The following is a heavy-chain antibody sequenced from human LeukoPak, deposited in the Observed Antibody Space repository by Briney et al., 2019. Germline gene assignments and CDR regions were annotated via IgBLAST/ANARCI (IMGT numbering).Heavy chain of an antibody. Sequence: PGGSLRLYCAASGFTFSSYGMHWVRQAPGKGLEWVAFIRYDGSNKYYADSVKGRFTISRDNSKNTLYLQMNSLRAEDTAVYYCAKALYYYDSSGPFDYWGQGTLVTVSS. J-gene: IGHJ4*02. CDR1: GFTFSSYG. CDR3: AKALYYYDSSGPFDY. D-gene: IGHD3-22*01. CDR2: IRYDGSNK. V-gene: IGHV3-30*02.